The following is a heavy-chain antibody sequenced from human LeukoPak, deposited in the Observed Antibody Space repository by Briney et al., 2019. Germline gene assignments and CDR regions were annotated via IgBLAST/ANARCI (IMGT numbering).Heavy chain of an antibody. CDR2: ISYDGSTK. Sequence: PGRSLRLSCAASGFTLSSNGMHWVRQAPGKGLGWVAVISYDGSTKYYADSVKGRFTISRDNSKNTLYLQMNSLRDEDTAVYYCAKDLGCSTTSCTYDAFGIWGQGTMVTVSS. CDR1: GFTLSSNG. CDR3: AKDLGCSTTSCTYDAFGI. J-gene: IGHJ3*02. D-gene: IGHD2-2*01. V-gene: IGHV3-30*18.